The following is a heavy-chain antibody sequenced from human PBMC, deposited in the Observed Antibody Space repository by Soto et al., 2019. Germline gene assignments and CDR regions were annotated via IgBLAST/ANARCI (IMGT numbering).Heavy chain of an antibody. CDR1: GGSISSGGYY. J-gene: IGHJ4*02. D-gene: IGHD6-19*01. CDR3: ARGRKFGIAVAGTDFDY. Sequence: PSETLSLTCTVSGGSISSGGYYWSWIRQHPGKGLEWIGYIYYSGSTYYNPSLKSRVTISVDTSKNQFSLKLSSVTAADTAVYYCARGRKFGIAVAGTDFDYWGQGTLVTVSS. CDR2: IYYSGST. V-gene: IGHV4-31*03.